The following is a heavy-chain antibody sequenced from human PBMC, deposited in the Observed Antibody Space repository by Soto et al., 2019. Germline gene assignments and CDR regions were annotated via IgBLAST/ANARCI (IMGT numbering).Heavy chain of an antibody. Sequence: PSETLSLTCAVYGGSFIGYYWSWIRQPPGKGLEWIGEINHSGSTNYNPSLKSRVTISVDTSKNQFSLKLSSVTAADTAVYYCARGKRVTGYYYYYGMDVWGQGTTVTVSS. CDR2: INHSGST. J-gene: IGHJ6*02. CDR3: ARGKRVTGYYYYYGMDV. D-gene: IGHD2-21*02. CDR1: GGSFIGYY. V-gene: IGHV4-34*01.